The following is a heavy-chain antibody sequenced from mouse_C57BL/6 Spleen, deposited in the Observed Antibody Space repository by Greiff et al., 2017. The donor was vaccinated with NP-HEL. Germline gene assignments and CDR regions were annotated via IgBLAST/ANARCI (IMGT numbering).Heavy chain of an antibody. D-gene: IGHD1-1*01. CDR3: ARWDYGSSSYAMDY. CDR2: IYPGDGDT. CDR1: GYAFSSSW. V-gene: IGHV1-82*01. J-gene: IGHJ4*01. Sequence: LEESGPELVKPGASVKISCKASGYAFSSSWMNWVKQRPGKGLEWIGRIYPGDGDTNYNGKFKGKATLTADKSSSTAYMQLSSLTSEDSAVYFCARWDYGSSSYAMDYWGQGTSVTVSS.